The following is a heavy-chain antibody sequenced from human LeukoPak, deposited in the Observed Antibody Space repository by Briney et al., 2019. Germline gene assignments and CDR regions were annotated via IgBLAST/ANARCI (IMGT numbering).Heavy chain of an antibody. CDR3: AREPYCSSTSCFHMDV. J-gene: IGHJ6*03. Sequence: PSETLSFTCTVSGGSISTYYWSWIRQPAGKGLEWIGRTYTSGNTHYNPSLKSRATMSVDTSKNQFSLKLSSVTAADTAVYYCAREPYCSSTSCFHMDVWGKGTTVTVSS. D-gene: IGHD2-2*01. V-gene: IGHV4-4*07. CDR2: TYTSGNT. CDR1: GGSISTYY.